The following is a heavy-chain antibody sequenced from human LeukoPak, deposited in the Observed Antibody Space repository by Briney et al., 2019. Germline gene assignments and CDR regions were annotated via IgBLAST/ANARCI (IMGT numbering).Heavy chain of an antibody. CDR1: GGTFSSYA. Sequence: SVKVSCKASGGTFSSYAISWVRQAPGQGLEWRGGIIPIFGTANYAQKFQGRVTITADKSTSTAYMELSSLRSEDTAVYYCAVPRGTIFGVVIPPWDYWGQGTLVTVSS. V-gene: IGHV1-69*06. J-gene: IGHJ4*02. D-gene: IGHD3-3*01. CDR2: IIPIFGTA. CDR3: AVPRGTIFGVVIPPWDY.